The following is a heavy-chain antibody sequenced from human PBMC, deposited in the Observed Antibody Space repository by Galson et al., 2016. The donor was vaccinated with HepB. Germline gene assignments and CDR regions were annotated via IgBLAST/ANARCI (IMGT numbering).Heavy chain of an antibody. D-gene: IGHD3-16*01. CDR3: VRAFLLGEGADAFGI. V-gene: IGHV3-74*01. J-gene: IGHJ3*02. CDR2: INGDGRIT. Sequence: SLRLSCAASGFNFITTWMHWVRQSPGKGLVWVSRINGDGRITNYADSVRGRFTISRDNAKNTVSLQMNSLRAEDTAIYYCVRAFLLGEGADAFGIWGQGTRVTVSS. CDR1: GFNFITTW.